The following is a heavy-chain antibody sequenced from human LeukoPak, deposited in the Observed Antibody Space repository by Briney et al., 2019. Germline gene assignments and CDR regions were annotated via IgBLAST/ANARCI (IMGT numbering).Heavy chain of an antibody. D-gene: IGHD5-24*01. Sequence: ASVKVSCKASGYTFTSYGISWVRQAPGQGLEWMGWISAYNGNTNYAQKLQGRVTMTRDTSTSTVYMELSSLRSEDTAVYYCARVLALDGYGPALGGAFDIWGQGTMVTVSS. CDR1: GYTFTSYG. CDR2: ISAYNGNT. V-gene: IGHV1-18*01. CDR3: ARVLALDGYGPALGGAFDI. J-gene: IGHJ3*02.